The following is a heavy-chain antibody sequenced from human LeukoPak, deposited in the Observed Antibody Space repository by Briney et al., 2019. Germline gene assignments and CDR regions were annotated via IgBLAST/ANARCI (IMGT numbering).Heavy chain of an antibody. CDR3: GRDALVGYFSYYYMDV. Sequence: SETLSLTCTVSGVSISSHYWTWIRQSPVKGLEWIGDISNSGSTSYNPSLKSRVTISIDTSKNQFSLKLSSVTAADTAGYYCGRDALVGYFSYYYMDVWGKGTTVTVSS. D-gene: IGHD2-15*01. CDR1: GVSISSHY. V-gene: IGHV4-59*11. J-gene: IGHJ6*03. CDR2: ISNSGST.